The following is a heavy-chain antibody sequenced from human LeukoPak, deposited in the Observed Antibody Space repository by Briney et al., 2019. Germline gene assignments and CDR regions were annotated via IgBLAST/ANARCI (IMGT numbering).Heavy chain of an antibody. Sequence: SETLSLTCAVYGGSFSGYYWSWIRQPPGKGLEWIGEINHSGSTNYNPSLKSRVTISVDTSKNQFSLKLSSVTAADTAVYHCAFLFRGNSYWGQGTLVTVSS. D-gene: IGHD3-10*01. J-gene: IGHJ4*02. CDR3: AFLFRGNSY. V-gene: IGHV4-34*01. CDR2: INHSGST. CDR1: GGSFSGYY.